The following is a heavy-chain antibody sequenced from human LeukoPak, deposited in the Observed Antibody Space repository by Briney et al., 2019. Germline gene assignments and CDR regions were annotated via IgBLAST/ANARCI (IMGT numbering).Heavy chain of an antibody. Sequence: PGGSLRLSCAASGFTFSSYSMNWVRQAPGKGLEWVSSISSSSSYIYHADSVKGRFTISRDNAKNSLYLQMSSLRAEDTAVYYCARDLGDTDIIRDYYYYMDVWGKGTTVTVSS. D-gene: IGHD3-10*01. CDR2: ISSSSSYI. J-gene: IGHJ6*03. CDR3: ARDLGDTDIIRDYYYYMDV. CDR1: GFTFSSYS. V-gene: IGHV3-21*01.